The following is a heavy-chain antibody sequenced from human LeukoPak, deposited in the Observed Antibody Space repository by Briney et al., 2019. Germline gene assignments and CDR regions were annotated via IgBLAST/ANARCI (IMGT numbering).Heavy chain of an antibody. V-gene: IGHV4-34*01. J-gene: IGHJ3*02. CDR1: GGSFSGYY. D-gene: IGHD6-6*01. CDR3: AGLSTGGMNLSFPSRPDAFDI. CDR2: INHSGST. Sequence: SETLSLTCAVYGGSFSGYYWSWIRQPPGKGLEWIGEINHSGSTNYNPSLKSRVTISVDTSKNQFSLKLSSVTAADTAVYYCAGLSTGGMNLSFPSRPDAFDIWGQGTMVTVSS.